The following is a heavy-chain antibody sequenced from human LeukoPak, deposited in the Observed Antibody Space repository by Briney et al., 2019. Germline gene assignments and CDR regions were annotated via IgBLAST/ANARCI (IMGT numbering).Heavy chain of an antibody. J-gene: IGHJ4*02. V-gene: IGHV4-59*08. Sequence: SETLSLTCTVSGGSIRNYYWSWIRQPPGKGLEWIGYIYYSESTDNNFSLKSRVTISLDTSKNQFSLKLSSVTAADTAVYYCARAWATDYFDYWGQGTLVTVSS. CDR3: ARAWATDYFDY. CDR1: GGSIRNYY. CDR2: IYYSEST.